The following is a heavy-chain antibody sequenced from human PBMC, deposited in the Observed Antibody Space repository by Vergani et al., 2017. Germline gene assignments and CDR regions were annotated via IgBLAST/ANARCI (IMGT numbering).Heavy chain of an antibody. Sequence: QVHLVESGGGVVQPGRSLRLSCVVSGFTSSYYGMHWFRQAPGKGLEWVALISYDGTQKYYADSVKGRFTISRDNSKSTLYLQMNSLRTEDTAVYYCATKSCGTPGCQIGYFREWGQGTLVTVSS. CDR2: ISYDGTQK. CDR3: ATKSCGTPGCQIGYFRE. V-gene: IGHV3-30*03. CDR1: GFTSSYYG. D-gene: IGHD1-26*01. J-gene: IGHJ1*01.